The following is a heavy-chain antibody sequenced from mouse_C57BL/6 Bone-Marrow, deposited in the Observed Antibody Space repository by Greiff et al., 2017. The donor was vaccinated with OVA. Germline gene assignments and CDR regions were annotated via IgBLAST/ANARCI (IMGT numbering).Heavy chain of an antibody. V-gene: IGHV5-4*01. CDR2: ISDGGSYT. CDR1: GFTFSSYA. D-gene: IGHD1-1*01. CDR3: ARDPYGSGY. J-gene: IGHJ2*01. Sequence: EVKLVESGGGLVKPGGSLKLSCAASGFTFSSYAMSWVRQTPEKRLELVATISDGGSYTYYPDNVKGRFTISRDNAKNNLYLQMSHLKSEDTAMYYCARDPYGSGYWGQGTTLTVSS.